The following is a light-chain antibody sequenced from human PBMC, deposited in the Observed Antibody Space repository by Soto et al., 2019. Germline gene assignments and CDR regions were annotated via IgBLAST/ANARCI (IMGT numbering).Light chain of an antibody. Sequence: SYELTQPPSVSVAPGQTARITCGGNNIGSKSVHWYQQKPGKAPRLVIFDVNKRPSGVPDRFSGSKSGNTASLTISGLQAEDEADYYCCSYIGHYIYVFGTGTKVTVL. CDR3: CSYIGHYIYV. CDR2: DVN. J-gene: IGLJ1*01. V-gene: IGLV3-21*02. CDR1: NIGSKS.